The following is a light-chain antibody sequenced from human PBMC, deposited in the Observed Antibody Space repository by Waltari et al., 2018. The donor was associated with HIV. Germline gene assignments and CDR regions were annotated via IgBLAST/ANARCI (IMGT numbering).Light chain of an antibody. Sequence: QSVLTQPPSVSAAPGQKVTIACSKSSTNIGDESVSWYQHVPGAAPSLLIYDQSQRPAAIPDRFSGSEFGTSATLAITGLQTGDEADYYCGTWDRTLGGGVFGGGTKLTVL. J-gene: IGLJ3*02. CDR2: DQS. CDR1: STNIGDES. CDR3: GTWDRTLGGGV. V-gene: IGLV1-51*01.